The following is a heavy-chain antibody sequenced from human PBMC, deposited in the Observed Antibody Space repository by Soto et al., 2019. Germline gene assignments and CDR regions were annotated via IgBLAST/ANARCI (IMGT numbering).Heavy chain of an antibody. CDR3: ARGLVDPTNYYFDY. D-gene: IGHD2-8*01. CDR2: VDHTGST. Sequence: SETLSLTCAVYGGSFSGYYWSWIRQPPGKGLEWIGEVDHTGSTNYNPSLASRVTISVDRSKNQFSLKLSSVTAADTAVYYCARGLVDPTNYYFDYWGQGTLVTVSS. V-gene: IGHV4-34*01. J-gene: IGHJ4*02. CDR1: GGSFSGYY.